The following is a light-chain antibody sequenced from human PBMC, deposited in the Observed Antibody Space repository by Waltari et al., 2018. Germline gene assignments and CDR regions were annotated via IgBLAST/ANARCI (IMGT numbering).Light chain of an antibody. V-gene: IGKV1-5*03. CDR1: QSISHW. CDR3: QQYHTFYS. Sequence: DIQMTQSPSTLSASGGDTVTITCRASQSISHWLAWYQQKPGKAPKLLIYKTSILGRGVPSRFSGVGSETEFALTISSLQPDDFATYHCQQYHTFYSFGQGTKLEIK. J-gene: IGKJ2*03. CDR2: KTS.